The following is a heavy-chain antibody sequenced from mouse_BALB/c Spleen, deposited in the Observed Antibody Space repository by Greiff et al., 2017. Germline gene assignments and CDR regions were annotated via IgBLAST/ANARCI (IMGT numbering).Heavy chain of an antibody. D-gene: IGHD1-1*01. V-gene: IGHV5-17*02. CDR1: GFTFSSFG. J-gene: IGHJ4*01. CDR2: ISSGSSTI. CDR3: ASPLLLRGAMDY. Sequence: EVHLVESGGGLVQPGGSRKLSCAASGFTFSSFGMHWVRQAPEKGLEWVAYISSGSSTIYYADTVKGRFTISRDNPKNTLFLQMTSLRSEDTAMYYCASPLLLRGAMDYWGQGTSVTVSS.